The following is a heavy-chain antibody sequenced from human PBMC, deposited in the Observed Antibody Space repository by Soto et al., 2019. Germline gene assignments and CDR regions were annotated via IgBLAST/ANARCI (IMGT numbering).Heavy chain of an antibody. V-gene: IGHV1-18*01. Sequence: GASVKLCWEASRYTNTSNGSSSVRQAPGQGLEWMGWISAYNGNTNYAQKLQGRVTMTTDTSTSTAYMELRSLRSYDTAVYYCARGATWLAPWGQGTLVPGFS. CDR1: RYTNTSNG. J-gene: IGHJ5*02. CDR2: ISAYNGNT. CDR3: ARGATWLAP.